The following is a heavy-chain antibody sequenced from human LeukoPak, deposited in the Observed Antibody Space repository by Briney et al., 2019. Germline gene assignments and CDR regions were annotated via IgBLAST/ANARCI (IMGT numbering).Heavy chain of an antibody. CDR1: GFTFSSYA. D-gene: IGHD3-22*01. CDR3: AKELRYYYDSSGYSPIFDY. Sequence: GGSLRLSCAASGFTFSSYAMSWVRQAPGKGLEWVSAISGSGGSTYYAASVKGRFTISRDNSKNTLYLQMNSLRAEDTAVYYCAKELRYYYDSSGYSPIFDYWGQGTLVTVSS. CDR2: ISGSGGST. J-gene: IGHJ4*02. V-gene: IGHV3-23*01.